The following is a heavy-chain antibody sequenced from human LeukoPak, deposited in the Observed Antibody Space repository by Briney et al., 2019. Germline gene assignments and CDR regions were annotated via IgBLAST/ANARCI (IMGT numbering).Heavy chain of an antibody. V-gene: IGHV1-2*02. J-gene: IGHJ6*02. Sequence: GASVKVSCKASGYTFTGYYMHWVRQAPGQGLEWMGWINPNSGGTNYAQKFQGRVTMTRDTPISTAYMELSRLRSDDTAVYYCAREIENGSGSYYYYYGMDVWGQGTTVTVSS. CDR2: INPNSGGT. D-gene: IGHD3-10*01. CDR1: GYTFTGYY. CDR3: AREIENGSGSYYYYYGMDV.